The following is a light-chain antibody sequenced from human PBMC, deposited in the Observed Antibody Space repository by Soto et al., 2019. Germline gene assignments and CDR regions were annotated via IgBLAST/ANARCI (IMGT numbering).Light chain of an antibody. CDR1: SSVIVGYND. Sequence: QSALTQPASVSGSPGQSITIACTGTSSVIVGYNDVAWYQHHPGKAPQLIIFDVINRPSGVSNRFSGSTSGTTASLTIFGLQAEDEADYYCFSYTRTTIYGFGSGTKVTV. CDR3: FSYTRTTIYG. V-gene: IGLV2-14*03. CDR2: DVI. J-gene: IGLJ1*01.